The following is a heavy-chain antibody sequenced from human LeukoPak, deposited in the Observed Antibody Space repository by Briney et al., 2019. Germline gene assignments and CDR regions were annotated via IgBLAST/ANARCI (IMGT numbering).Heavy chain of an antibody. V-gene: IGHV3-21*01. CDR1: GFTFSSYS. Sequence: GGSLRLSCAASGFTFSSYSMNWVRQAPGKGLEWVSSISSSSSYIYYADSVKGRFTISRDNAKNSLYLQMNSLRAEDTAVYYCAREPMVRGVSDWGQGTLVTVSS. CDR2: ISSSSSYI. CDR3: AREPMVRGVSD. J-gene: IGHJ4*02. D-gene: IGHD3-10*01.